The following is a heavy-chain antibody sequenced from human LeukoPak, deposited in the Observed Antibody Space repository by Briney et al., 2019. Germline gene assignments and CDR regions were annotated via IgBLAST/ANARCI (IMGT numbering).Heavy chain of an antibody. V-gene: IGHV4-59*01. D-gene: IGHD5-12*01. CDR1: GGSISGYS. CDR3: AKHSRSGYSAYENAFDI. J-gene: IGHJ3*02. Sequence: SETLSLTCTVSGGSISGYSWSWIRQPPGKGLEWIGYIYYSGSTNYNPSLKSRVTISIDTSKNQFSLRLSSVTAADTAVYYCAKHSRSGYSAYENAFDIWGQGTMVTVSS. CDR2: IYYSGST.